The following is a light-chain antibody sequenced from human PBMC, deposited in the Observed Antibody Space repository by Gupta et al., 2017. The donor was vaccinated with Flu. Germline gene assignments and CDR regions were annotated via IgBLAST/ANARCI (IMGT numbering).Light chain of an antibody. V-gene: IGLV3-25*03. Sequence: PGKTARFTCSGDAVPKQYAFWYQQKPGQAPMLVIYKDSERPSGIPERFSGSSSGTTVTLTISGVQAEDEADYYCQSADSSGTWVFGGGTKLTVL. J-gene: IGLJ3*02. CDR2: KDS. CDR3: QSADSSGTWV. CDR1: AVPKQY.